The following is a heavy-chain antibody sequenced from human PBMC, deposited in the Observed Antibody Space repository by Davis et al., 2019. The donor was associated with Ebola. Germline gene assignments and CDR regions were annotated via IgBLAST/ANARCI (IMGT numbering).Heavy chain of an antibody. Sequence: ASVKVSCKASGYTFNGYYMHWVRQAPGQGLEWMGWINPNSGGTNYAQKFQGRVTMTRDTSISTAYMELSRLRSDDTAVYYCARPKKVPRGEDAFDIWGQGTMVTVSS. CDR3: ARPKKVPRGEDAFDI. CDR2: INPNSGGT. CDR1: GYTFNGYY. J-gene: IGHJ3*02. V-gene: IGHV1-2*02. D-gene: IGHD2-21*01.